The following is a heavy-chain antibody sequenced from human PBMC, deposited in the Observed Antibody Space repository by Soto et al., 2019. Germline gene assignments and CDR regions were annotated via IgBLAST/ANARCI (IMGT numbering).Heavy chain of an antibody. CDR2: IKKDGSEK. CDR3: ARAPKEPAGSWYEVGWFDP. V-gene: IGHV3-7*01. D-gene: IGHD6-13*01. Sequence: EVQLVESGGGLVQPGGSLRLSCAASGFTFSSYWMSWVRQAPGKGLEWVANIKKDGSEKYYVDSVKGRFTISRDNAKNSLYLQMKSLRAEDTAVYYCARAPKEPAGSWYEVGWFDPWGQGTLVTVSS. CDR1: GFTFSSYW. J-gene: IGHJ5*02.